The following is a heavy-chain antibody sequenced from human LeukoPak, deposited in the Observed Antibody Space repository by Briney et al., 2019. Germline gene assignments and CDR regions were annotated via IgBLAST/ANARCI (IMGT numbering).Heavy chain of an antibody. CDR2: IYYSGNT. Sequence: PAETLSLTCTVSGGSISSSGYYWGWIRQPPGKGLEWIGSIYYSGNTYYNPSLKSRVTISVDTSKNQFSLKLSSVAAADTAVYYCARDPTAAGKGAWFDPWGQGTLVTVSS. V-gene: IGHV4-39*02. D-gene: IGHD6-13*01. CDR3: ARDPTAAGKGAWFDP. J-gene: IGHJ5*02. CDR1: GGSISSSGYY.